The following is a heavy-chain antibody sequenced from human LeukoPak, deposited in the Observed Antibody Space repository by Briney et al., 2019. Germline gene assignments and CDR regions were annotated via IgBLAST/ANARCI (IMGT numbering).Heavy chain of an antibody. J-gene: IGHJ4*02. V-gene: IGHV4-4*07. CDR2: IYTSVST. CDR3: ARGNGGYDFDY. Sequence: SETLSLTCTVSGGSISSYYWSWIRQPAGKGLEWIGRIYTSVSTNYNPSLKSRVTISVDKSKNQFTLKLSSVTAADTAVYYCARGNGGYDFDYWGQGTLVTVSS. D-gene: IGHD5-12*01. CDR1: GGSISSYY.